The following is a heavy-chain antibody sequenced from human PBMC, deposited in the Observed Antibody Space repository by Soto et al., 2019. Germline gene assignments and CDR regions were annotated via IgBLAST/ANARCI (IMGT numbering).Heavy chain of an antibody. Sequence: SETLSLTCTVSGGSISSYYWSLIRQPPGKGLEWIGYIYYSGSTNYNPSLKSRVTISVDTSKNQFSLKLSSVTAADTAVYYCARFFSSGVDAFDIWGQGTMVTVSS. CDR3: ARFFSSGVDAFDI. CDR2: IYYSGST. D-gene: IGHD6-19*01. CDR1: GGSISSYY. V-gene: IGHV4-59*01. J-gene: IGHJ3*02.